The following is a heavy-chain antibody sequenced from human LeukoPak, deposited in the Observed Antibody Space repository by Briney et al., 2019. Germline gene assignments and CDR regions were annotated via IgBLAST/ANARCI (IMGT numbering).Heavy chain of an antibody. D-gene: IGHD3-16*01. CDR2: IYYSGST. J-gene: IGHJ4*01. CDR1: GGSISSSSYY. CDR3: ARPQVMGRRDSPFDY. Sequence: SETLSLTCTVSGGSISSSSYYWDWIRQPPGKGLEWIGSIYYSGSTYYSPSLKSRVTISVDTSRNQFSLKPSSVTAADTAVYYCARPQVMGRRDSPFDYWGQGTLVTVSS. V-gene: IGHV4-39*01.